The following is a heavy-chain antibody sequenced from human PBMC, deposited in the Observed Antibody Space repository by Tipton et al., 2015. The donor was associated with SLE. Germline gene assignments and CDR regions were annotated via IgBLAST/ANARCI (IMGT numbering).Heavy chain of an antibody. V-gene: IGHV4-39*07. CDR1: GGSIRSSTYY. CDR2: LDYSGST. Sequence: TLSLTCTVSGGSIRSSTYYWGWIRQPPGKGLEWIGSLDYSGSTYYNPSLKSRINISVDTSKNQFSLMLRSVTAADTAVYYCVRDGPYYDFWSGMGTFDIWGQGTMVTVSS. D-gene: IGHD3-3*01. CDR3: VRDGPYYDFWSGMGTFDI. J-gene: IGHJ3*02.